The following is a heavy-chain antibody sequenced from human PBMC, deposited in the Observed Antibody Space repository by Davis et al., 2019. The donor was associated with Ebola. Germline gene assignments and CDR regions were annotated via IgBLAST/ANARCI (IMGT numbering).Heavy chain of an antibody. V-gene: IGHV3-23*01. D-gene: IGHD6-19*01. CDR1: GFTFNQYA. CDR2: ISKSGRDT. Sequence: GESLKISCAASGFTFNQYAMTWVRQAPGKGLEWVSTISKSGRDTNYADSVKGRFTISGDNSKNTVFLQMSSLRAEDTAVYYCAKSPSGWYDYWGQGTLVTVSS. J-gene: IGHJ4*02. CDR3: AKSPSGWYDY.